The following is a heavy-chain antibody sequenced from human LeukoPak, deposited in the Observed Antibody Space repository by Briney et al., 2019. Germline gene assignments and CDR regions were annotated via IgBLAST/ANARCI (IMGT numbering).Heavy chain of an antibody. Sequence: SSETLSLTCSVSGGSISSHYWSWIRQLPGQSVEWIGYISYSGSTNYNPSLKSRVTISVDTSKTQFSLKLNSVTAADTAIYYCVRGGDDNAMWRYYFDYWGQGTVVSVSA. CDR2: ISYSGST. CDR3: VRGGDDNAMWRYYFDY. V-gene: IGHV4-59*11. D-gene: IGHD2-21*01. CDR1: GGSISSHY. J-gene: IGHJ4*02.